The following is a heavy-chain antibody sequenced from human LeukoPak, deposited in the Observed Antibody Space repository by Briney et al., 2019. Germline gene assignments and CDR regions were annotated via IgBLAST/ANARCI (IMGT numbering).Heavy chain of an antibody. CDR3: ARDSSDHGYEEWY. J-gene: IGHJ4*02. D-gene: IGHD5-18*01. Sequence: PGGSLRLSCAASGFTFSKYWMSWVRQAPGKGLEWVANIKQDGSVKYYVDSVKGRFTISRDNAKNSLYLQMNSLRAEDTAVYYCARDSSDHGYEEWYWGQGALVTVSS. V-gene: IGHV3-7*01. CDR2: IKQDGSVK. CDR1: GFTFSKYW.